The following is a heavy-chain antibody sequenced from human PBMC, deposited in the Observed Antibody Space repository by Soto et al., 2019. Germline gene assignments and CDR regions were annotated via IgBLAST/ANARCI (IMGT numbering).Heavy chain of an antibody. D-gene: IGHD3-9*01. CDR1: GYTFTSYG. CDR2: ISAYNGNT. Sequence: GASVKVSCKASGYTFTSYGISWVRQAPGQGLEWMGWISAYNGNTNYAQKFQGRVTMTTDTSTSTAYMELSRLRSDDTAVYYCARANYDILTGYSVPSYYYYYGMDVWGQGTTVTVSS. V-gene: IGHV1-18*01. J-gene: IGHJ6*02. CDR3: ARANYDILTGYSVPSYYYYYGMDV.